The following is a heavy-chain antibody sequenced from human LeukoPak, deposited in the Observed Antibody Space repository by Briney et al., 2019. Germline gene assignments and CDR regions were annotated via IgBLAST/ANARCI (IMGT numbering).Heavy chain of an antibody. CDR3: THSGLGYCSSTSCLNWFDP. Sequence: SGPTLVNPPQTLTLTCTFSVFSLSTSGVGVGWIRQPPGKALEWLALTYPNDDKRYSPSLESRLTITKDTSNNQVVLTMTNMDPVDTAPYYCTHSGLGYCSSTSCLNWFDPWGQGTLVTVSS. J-gene: IGHJ5*02. CDR2: TYPNDDK. V-gene: IGHV2-5*01. D-gene: IGHD2-2*01. CDR1: VFSLSTSGVG.